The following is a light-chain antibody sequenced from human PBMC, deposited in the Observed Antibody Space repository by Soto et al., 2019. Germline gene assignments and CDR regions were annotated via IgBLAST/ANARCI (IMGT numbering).Light chain of an antibody. V-gene: IGKV3-20*01. CDR2: DAS. J-gene: IGKJ3*01. CDR1: QSVGSNY. Sequence: EIVLTQSPGTLSLSPGDRATLSCRASQSVGSNYLAWYQQKPGQAPRLLIYDASSRATGIPDRFSGSGSGTDFTLTISRLEPEDFAVYYCQQYTSSPFTFGPGT. CDR3: QQYTSSPFT.